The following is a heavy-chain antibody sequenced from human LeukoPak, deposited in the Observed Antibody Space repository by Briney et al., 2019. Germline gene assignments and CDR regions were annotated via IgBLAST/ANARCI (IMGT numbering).Heavy chain of an antibody. D-gene: IGHD4-17*01. CDR1: GFTFDDYA. CDR2: ISWNSGSI. Sequence: GGSLRLSCAASGFTFDDYAMHWVRQAPGKGLEWVSGISWNSGSIGCADSVKGRFTISRDNAKNSLYLQMNSLRAEDMALYYCAKDIYGDYGRPGFDYWGQGTLVTVSS. V-gene: IGHV3-9*03. CDR3: AKDIYGDYGRPGFDY. J-gene: IGHJ4*02.